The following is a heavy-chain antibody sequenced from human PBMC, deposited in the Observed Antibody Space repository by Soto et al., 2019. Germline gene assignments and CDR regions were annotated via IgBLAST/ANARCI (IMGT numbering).Heavy chain of an antibody. V-gene: IGHV3-53*01. J-gene: IGHJ1*01. D-gene: IGHD3-22*01. CDR2: IYSGGST. CDR3: ARDRVESGYPEYFQH. CDR1: GFTVSSNY. Sequence: EVQLVESGGGLIQPGGSLRLSCAASGFTVSSNYMSWVRQAPGKGLEWVSVIYSGGSTYYADSVKGRFTISSDNSKNTLYLQMNSLSAEDTAVYYCARDRVESGYPEYFQHWGQGTLVTVSS.